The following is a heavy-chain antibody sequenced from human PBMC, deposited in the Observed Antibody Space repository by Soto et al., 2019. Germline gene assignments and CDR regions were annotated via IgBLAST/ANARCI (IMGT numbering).Heavy chain of an antibody. CDR1: GYTFITYD. CDR2: MNSSNGKA. CDR3: ARRKERSGLNYHDS. Sequence: ASVKVSCKASGYTFITYDSNRVRQDTGRGLEWMGWMNSSNGKAGYAQNLQGRATMTPNTSLSKAYMELRSLRSDDTAVYFCARRKERSGLNYHDSWGKGSLVT. V-gene: IGHV1-8*01. J-gene: IGHJ5*01. D-gene: IGHD1-7*01.